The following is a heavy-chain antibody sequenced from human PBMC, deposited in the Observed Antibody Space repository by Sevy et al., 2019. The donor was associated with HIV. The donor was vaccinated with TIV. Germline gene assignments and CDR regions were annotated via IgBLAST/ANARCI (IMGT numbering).Heavy chain of an antibody. V-gene: IGHV1-18*01. CDR2: INPHSGET. CDR3: AREDQDADS. J-gene: IGHJ4*02. CDR1: GYTFVSYG. Sequence: ASVKVSCKASGYTFVSYGISWVRQAPGRGLEWLGWINPHSGETKYDQKSRDRVTLTTDVFTNTANMELRSLRSDDTAVYYCAREDQDADSWGQGTLVTVSS.